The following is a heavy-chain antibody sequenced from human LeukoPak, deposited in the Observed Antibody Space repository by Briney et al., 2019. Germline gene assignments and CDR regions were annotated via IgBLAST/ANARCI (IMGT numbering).Heavy chain of an antibody. J-gene: IGHJ4*02. CDR3: ATNTRGGVLAPWGY. Sequence: PSPTLSPTCTVAGASISSGGSYCSWIREQPGKGLEWIAYVYPSRSTYYSPSLKSLVTISVDTSKNPFSLKLSSVTAGDTAVYYCATNTRGGVLAPWGYWGEGTLVTVSS. CDR2: VYPSRST. CDR1: GASISSGGSY. D-gene: IGHD1-26*01. V-gene: IGHV4-31*01.